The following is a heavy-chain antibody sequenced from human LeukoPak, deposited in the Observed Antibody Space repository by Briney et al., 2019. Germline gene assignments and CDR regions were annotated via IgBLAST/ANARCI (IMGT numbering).Heavy chain of an antibody. Sequence: PSETLSLTCSVSGGSISDYYWTWIRQPAGKGLEWIGRIYSSGSTYYNPSLKSRVTMSLDTSKNQFSLKLSSVTAADTAVYYCARHSAMDTYSFDYWGQGTLVTVSS. CDR1: GGSISDYY. CDR3: ARHSAMDTYSFDY. J-gene: IGHJ4*02. CDR2: IYSSGST. D-gene: IGHD5-18*01. V-gene: IGHV4-4*07.